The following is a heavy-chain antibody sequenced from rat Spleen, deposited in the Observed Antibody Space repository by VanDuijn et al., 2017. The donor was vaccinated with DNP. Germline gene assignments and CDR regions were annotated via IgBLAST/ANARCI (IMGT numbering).Heavy chain of an antibody. CDR1: GYTFTTYY. V-gene: IGHV1-43*01. J-gene: IGHJ3*01. D-gene: IGHD4-3*01. CDR3: ARRSGYGNWFAY. Sequence: QVQLQQSGAELAKPGSSVKISCEASGYTFTTYYIGWIKQTTGQGLEYIGYIYTGSGGTNYNEKFRGKATLTVDKSSSTAYMQLSSLTPVDTAVYYCARRSGYGNWFAYWGHGTLVTVSS. CDR2: IYTGSGGT.